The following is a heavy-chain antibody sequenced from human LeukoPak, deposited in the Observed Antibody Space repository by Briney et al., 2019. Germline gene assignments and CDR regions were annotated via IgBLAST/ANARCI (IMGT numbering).Heavy chain of an antibody. Sequence: SETLSLTCAVYGGSFSGYYWSWIRQPPGKGLEWIGEINRSGSTNYNPSLKSRVTISVDTSKNQFSLKLSSVTAADTAVYYCARGRGAARAVDYWGQGTLVTVSS. CDR2: INRSGST. CDR3: ARGRGAARAVDY. J-gene: IGHJ4*02. D-gene: IGHD6-6*01. V-gene: IGHV4-34*01. CDR1: GGSFSGYY.